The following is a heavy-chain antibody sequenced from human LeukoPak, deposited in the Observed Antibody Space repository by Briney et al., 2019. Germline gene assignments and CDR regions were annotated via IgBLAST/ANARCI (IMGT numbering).Heavy chain of an antibody. CDR2: LQDDGSHQ. J-gene: IGHJ4*02. Sequence: GGSLRLSCAASGFAVSTSWMGWVRQAPGKGLEWVASLQDDGSHQYYVDSAKGRFTISRENAKNSLFLQMSSLRVEDTAVYYCARDLSSQDAYWGQGTPVTVSS. D-gene: IGHD6-13*01. V-gene: IGHV3-7*03. CDR1: GFAVSTSW. CDR3: ARDLSSQDAY.